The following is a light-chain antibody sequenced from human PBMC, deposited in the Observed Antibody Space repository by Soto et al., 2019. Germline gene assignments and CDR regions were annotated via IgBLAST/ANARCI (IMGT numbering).Light chain of an antibody. CDR1: SSDVGGNNH. CDR3: NSFTGSRGYV. Sequence: QSAVTQPASVSGSTGQSITISCAGTSSDVGGNNHVSWYHQHPGKAPKLIVYGVTNRPSGVSYRFSGSKSGNTASLTISGLQTEDEADYYCNSFTGSRGYVFGTGTKVTVL. V-gene: IGLV2-14*01. J-gene: IGLJ1*01. CDR2: GVT.